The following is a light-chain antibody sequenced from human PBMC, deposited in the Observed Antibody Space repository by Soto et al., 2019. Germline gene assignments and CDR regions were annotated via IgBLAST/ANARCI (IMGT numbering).Light chain of an antibody. CDR3: LQYNSYPWT. CDR2: KAS. J-gene: IGKJ1*01. Sequence: DIQMTQSPSTLSAFVGDRVTITCRASQSFSSWLAWYQQKPGKAPNLLIYKASSLESGVPSRFSGSGSGTEFTLTISSLQPDDVASYYCLQYNSYPWTFGQGTKVEIK. V-gene: IGKV1-5*03. CDR1: QSFSSW.